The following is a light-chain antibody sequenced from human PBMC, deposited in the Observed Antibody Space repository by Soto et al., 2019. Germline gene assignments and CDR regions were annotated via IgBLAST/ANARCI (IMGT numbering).Light chain of an antibody. J-gene: IGKJ1*01. V-gene: IGKV3-20*01. Sequence: ETVLTQSPGSLSLSLGDRATLSCRASQTVSNSYLAWYQQKPGQAPRLLIYGASSRATGIPDRFSGSGSGTDFTLTISRLEPEDFAVYYCQQYGSSRTFGQGTKVDIK. CDR3: QQYGSSRT. CDR1: QTVSNSY. CDR2: GAS.